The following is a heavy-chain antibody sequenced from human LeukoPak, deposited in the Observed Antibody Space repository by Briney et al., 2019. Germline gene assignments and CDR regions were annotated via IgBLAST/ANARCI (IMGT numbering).Heavy chain of an antibody. D-gene: IGHD3-3*01. CDR3: ARDESITIFGVVIRGRNYYGMDV. CDR2: INPNSGGT. J-gene: IGHJ6*02. Sequence: ASVKVSCKASGHTFTGYYMHWVRQAPGQGLEWMGWINPNSGGTNYAQKFQGRVTMTRDTSISTAYMELSRLRSDDTAVYYCARDESITIFGVVIRGRNYYGMDVWGQGTTVTVSS. CDR1: GHTFTGYY. V-gene: IGHV1-2*02.